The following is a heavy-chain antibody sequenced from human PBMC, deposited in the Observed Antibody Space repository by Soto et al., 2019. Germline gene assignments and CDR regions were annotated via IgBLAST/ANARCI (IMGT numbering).Heavy chain of an antibody. CDR2: INSSNGGT. Sequence: QVHLVQSGPEVMKPGASVKVSCKASGYSFSHYFMHWVRQDPGQGLEWMGWINSSNGGTKYSQKFQGRVTMTTDTSTSTAYMVLSRLTSDDTALYYCAREAYSASFGYVTNPNWFDPWGQGTLVSVSS. CDR1: GYSFSHYF. V-gene: IGHV1-2*02. CDR3: AREAYSASFGYVTNPNWFDP. J-gene: IGHJ5*02. D-gene: IGHD2-2*03.